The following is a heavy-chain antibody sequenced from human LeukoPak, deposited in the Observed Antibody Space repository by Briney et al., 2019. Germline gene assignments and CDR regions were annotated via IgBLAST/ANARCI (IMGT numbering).Heavy chain of an antibody. CDR1: GFKFDEYV. D-gene: IGHD3-10*01. V-gene: IGHV3-9*01. J-gene: IGHJ4*02. CDR3: AKGTQRGNSGWGYFIDY. CDR2: INWNSGSI. Sequence: GGSLRLSCEASGFKFDEYVMHWVRQAPGKGLEWVSGINWNSGSIDYADSVKGRFTISRDNAKNFLYVQMNNLRAEDTALYYCAKGTQRGNSGWGYFIDYWGQGTLVTVSS.